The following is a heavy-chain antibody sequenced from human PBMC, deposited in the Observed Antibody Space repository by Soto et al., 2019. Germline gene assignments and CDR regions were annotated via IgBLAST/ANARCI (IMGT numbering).Heavy chain of an antibody. CDR3: ARGLGGGSYDFWSGYPLERGMDV. Sequence: ASVKVSCKASGYTFTSYGINWVRQATGQGLEWMGWMNPNSGNTGYAQKFQGRVTMTRNTSISTAYMELSSLRSEDTAVYYCARGLGGGSYDFWSGYPLERGMDVWGQGTTVTVSS. CDR1: GYTFTSYG. CDR2: MNPNSGNT. D-gene: IGHD3-3*01. V-gene: IGHV1-8*01. J-gene: IGHJ6*02.